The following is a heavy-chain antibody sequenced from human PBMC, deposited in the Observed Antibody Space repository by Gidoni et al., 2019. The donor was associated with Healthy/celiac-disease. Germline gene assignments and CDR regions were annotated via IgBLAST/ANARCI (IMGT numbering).Heavy chain of an antibody. CDR3: ARDRYSSSSQGRGWFAP. Sequence: QVQLQESGPGLVKPSETLSLTCTVSGGSIRRYYWSWIRQPAGKGLECIVRIYTSGSTNYNPSLKSRAPMSVDTSKNQFSLKLSSVTAADTAVYYCARDRYSSSSQGRGWFAPWGQGTLVTVSS. D-gene: IGHD6-6*01. CDR2: IYTSGST. V-gene: IGHV4-4*07. CDR1: GGSIRRYY. J-gene: IGHJ5*02.